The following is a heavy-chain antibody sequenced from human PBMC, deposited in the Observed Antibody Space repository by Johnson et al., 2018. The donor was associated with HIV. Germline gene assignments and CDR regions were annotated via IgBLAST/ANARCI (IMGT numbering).Heavy chain of an antibody. CDR3: ARESPLRDAFDI. Sequence: QLVESGGGVVQPGRSLRLSCAASGFTFSDYYMSWIRQAPGKGLEWMAVISHDGSNRYYADSVKGRFTISRDNSKNTLYLQMNSRRAEDTAVYYCARESPLRDAFDIWGQGTMVTVSS. CDR1: GFTFSDYY. J-gene: IGHJ3*02. CDR2: ISHDGSNR. V-gene: IGHV3-30*03.